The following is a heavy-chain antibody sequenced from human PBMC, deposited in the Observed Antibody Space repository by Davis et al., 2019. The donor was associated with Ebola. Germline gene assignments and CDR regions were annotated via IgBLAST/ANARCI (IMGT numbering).Heavy chain of an antibody. CDR3: AAPGPRAVAGTRLDYYYGMDV. CDR2: IIPILGIA. Sequence: SVKVSCKASGGTFSSYAISWVRQAPGQGLEWMGRIIPILGIANYAQKFQGRVTITADESTSTAYMELSSLRSEDTAVYYCAAPGPRAVAGTRLDYYYGMDVWGQGTTVTVSS. V-gene: IGHV1-69*04. J-gene: IGHJ6*02. D-gene: IGHD6-19*01. CDR1: GGTFSSYA.